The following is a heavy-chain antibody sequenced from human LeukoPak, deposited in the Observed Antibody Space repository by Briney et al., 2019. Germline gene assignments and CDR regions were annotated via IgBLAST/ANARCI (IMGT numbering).Heavy chain of an antibody. V-gene: IGHV1-69*13. D-gene: IGHD1/OR15-1a*01. J-gene: IGHJ6*02. CDR2: IIPIFGTA. CDR3: ARNKAPRIYYYGMDV. CDR1: GGTFSSYA. Sequence: SVKVSCKASGGTFSSYAISWVRQAPGQGLEWTGGIIPIFGTANYAQKFQGRVTITADESTSTAYMELSSLRSEDTAVYYCARNKAPRIYYYGMDVWGQGTTVTVSS.